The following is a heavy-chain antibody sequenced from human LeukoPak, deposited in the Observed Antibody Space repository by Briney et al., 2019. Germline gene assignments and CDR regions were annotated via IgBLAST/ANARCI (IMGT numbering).Heavy chain of an antibody. CDR2: ISSSSSYI. V-gene: IGHV3-21*01. CDR1: GFTFSSYS. J-gene: IGHJ6*03. D-gene: IGHD2-2*03. CDR3: ARDGWGDSYYYYMDV. Sequence: GGSLRLSCAASGFTFSSYSMNWVRQAPGKGLEWVSSISSSSSYIYYAASVKGRFTISRDNAKNSLYLQMNRLRAEDTAAYYCARDGWGDSYYYYMDVWGKGTTVTVSS.